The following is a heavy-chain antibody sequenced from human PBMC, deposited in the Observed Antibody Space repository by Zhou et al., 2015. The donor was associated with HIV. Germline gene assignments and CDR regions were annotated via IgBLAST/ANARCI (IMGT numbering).Heavy chain of an antibody. CDR3: ASMYYYDSSGLLLRSGVVGGGST. CDR2: IIPIFGTA. V-gene: IGHV1-69*01. Sequence: QVQLVQSGAEVKKPGSSVKVSCKASGGTFSSYAISWVRQAPGQGLEWMGGIIPIFGTANYAQKFQGRVTITADESTSTAYMELSSLRSEDTAVYYCASMYYYDSSGLLLRSGVVGGGSTWGQGTLVHRLL. D-gene: IGHD3-22*01. J-gene: IGHJ4*02. CDR1: GGTFSSYA.